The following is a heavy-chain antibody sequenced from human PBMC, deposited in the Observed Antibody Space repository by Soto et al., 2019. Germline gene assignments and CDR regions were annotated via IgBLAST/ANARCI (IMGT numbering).Heavy chain of an antibody. CDR3: ARDFEY. CDR2: NNSAGSST. J-gene: IGHJ4*02. V-gene: IGHV3-74*01. Sequence: EVQLVEPGGGLVQPGGSLRLSCEASGFTFRTFWMHCVRQDPGKGLVWVSRNNSAGSSTNYADSVKGRVTISRDNAKNMLYLQMNSLRAEDTAVYYCARDFEYWGQGTLVTVSS. CDR1: GFTFRTFW.